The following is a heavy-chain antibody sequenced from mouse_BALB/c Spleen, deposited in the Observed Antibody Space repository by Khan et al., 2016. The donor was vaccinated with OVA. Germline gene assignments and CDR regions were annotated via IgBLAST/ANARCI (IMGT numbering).Heavy chain of an antibody. CDR2: ISYDGSN. CDR1: GYSITSGYY. Sequence: EVKVEESGPGLVKPSQSLSLTCSVTGYSITSGYYCNWIRQFPGNKLEWMGYISYDGSNNYNPSLRNRISVTRDTSKNQFFLKLNSVTTEDTATYYCARSLYGYDPAWFAYWGQGTLVTVSA. CDR3: ARSLYGYDPAWFAY. J-gene: IGHJ3*01. V-gene: IGHV3-6*02. D-gene: IGHD2-2*01.